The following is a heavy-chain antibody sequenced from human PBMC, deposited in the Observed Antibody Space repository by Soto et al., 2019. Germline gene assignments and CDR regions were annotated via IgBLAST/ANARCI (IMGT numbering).Heavy chain of an antibody. V-gene: IGHV1-69*02. CDR1: GGTFSSYT. CDR2: IIPILGIA. D-gene: IGHD2-21*01. J-gene: IGHJ6*02. CDR3: ARVALTDYYYYCGMDA. Sequence: QVQLVQSGAEVKKPGSSVKVSCKASGGTFSSYTISWVRQAPGQGLEWMGRIIPILGIANYAQKFQGRVTITGNKSTSTAYLELSSLRAEATAVYYCARVALTDYYYYCGMDAWGQGPTVTVSS.